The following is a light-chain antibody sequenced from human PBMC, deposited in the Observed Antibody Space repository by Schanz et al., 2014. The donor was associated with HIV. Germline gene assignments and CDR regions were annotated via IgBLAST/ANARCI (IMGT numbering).Light chain of an antibody. CDR2: AAS. CDR1: QSISNH. V-gene: IGKV1-39*01. J-gene: IGKJ1*01. CDR3: QQSYSTPRT. Sequence: DIQMTQSPSSLSASVGDRVTITCRARQSISNHLNWYQQKPGKAPKLLIYAASSLQSGVPPRFSGSGSGTDFTLTISSLQPEDFATYYCQQSYSTPRTFGQGTKVEI.